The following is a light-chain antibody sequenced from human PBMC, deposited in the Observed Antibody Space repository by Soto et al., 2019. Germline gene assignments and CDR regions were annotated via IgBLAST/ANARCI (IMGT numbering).Light chain of an antibody. CDR2: SNN. CDR3: AAWDASLSGWV. Sequence: QSVLTQPPSASGTPGQRVTISCSGSSSNIGSNYVYWYQQLQGTAPNLLIYSNNQRPSAVPDRFSGSKSGTSAALAISGRRSEEDADYYCAAWDASLSGWVFGGGTKLTVL. J-gene: IGLJ3*02. CDR1: SSNIGSNY. V-gene: IGLV1-47*02.